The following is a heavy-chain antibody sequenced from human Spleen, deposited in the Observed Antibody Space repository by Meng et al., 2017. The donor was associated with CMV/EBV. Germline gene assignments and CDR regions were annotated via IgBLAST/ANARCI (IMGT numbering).Heavy chain of an antibody. J-gene: IGHJ4*02. V-gene: IGHV3-21*01. CDR1: GFTFSSYE. D-gene: IGHD1-1*01. Sequence: GDSLKISCAASGFTFSSYEMNWVRQAPGKGLEWVSSISSSSYIYYADSVKGRFTISRDNAKNSLYLQMNSLRAEDTAVYYCARDRVRAFLYWGQGTLVTVSS. CDR3: ARDRVRAFLY. CDR2: ISSSSYI.